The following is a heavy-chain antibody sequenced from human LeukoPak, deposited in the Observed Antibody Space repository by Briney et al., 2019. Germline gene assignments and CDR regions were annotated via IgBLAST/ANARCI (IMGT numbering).Heavy chain of an antibody. V-gene: IGHV3-21*01. Sequence: GGSLRLSCAASGFTFTTYSMNWVRQAPGKGLEWVSSISTSSNYIYYADSVKGRFTIPRDNAKNSLFLQMNSLRAEDTAVYYCARDARDYYNGGGYYLDYWGQGTLVTVSS. D-gene: IGHD3-22*01. CDR1: GFTFTTYS. J-gene: IGHJ4*02. CDR3: ARDARDYYNGGGYYLDY. CDR2: ISTSSNYI.